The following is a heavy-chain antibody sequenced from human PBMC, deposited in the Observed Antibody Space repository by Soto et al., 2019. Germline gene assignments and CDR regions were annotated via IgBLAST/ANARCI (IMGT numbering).Heavy chain of an antibody. Sequence: PSETLSLTCTVSGGSISSYYWSWIRQPPGKGLEWIGYIYYSGSTNYNPSLKSRVTISVDTSKNQFSLKLSSVTAADTAVYYCARVGPYSSRPPALWYFALWGRGTLVTVSS. V-gene: IGHV4-59*08. D-gene: IGHD6-13*01. CDR1: GGSISSYY. CDR2: IYYSGST. CDR3: ARVGPYSSRPPALWYFAL. J-gene: IGHJ2*01.